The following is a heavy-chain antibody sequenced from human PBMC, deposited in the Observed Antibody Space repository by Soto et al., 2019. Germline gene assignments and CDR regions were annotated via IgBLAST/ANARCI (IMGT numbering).Heavy chain of an antibody. CDR3: ARVVTTVTTQPDY. D-gene: IGHD4-17*01. V-gene: IGHV3-30-3*01. CDR2: ISYDGSNK. Sequence: QVQLVESGGVVVQPGRSLRLSCAASGFTFSSYAMHWVRQAPGKGLEWVAVISYDGSNKYYADSVKGRFTISRDNSKNTLYLQMNSLRAEDTAVYYCARVVTTVTTQPDYWGQGTLVTVSS. CDR1: GFTFSSYA. J-gene: IGHJ4*02.